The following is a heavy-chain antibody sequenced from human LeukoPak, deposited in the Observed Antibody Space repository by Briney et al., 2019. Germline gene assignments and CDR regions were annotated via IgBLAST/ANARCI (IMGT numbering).Heavy chain of an antibody. Sequence: GASVKVSCKASGGTFSSYAISWVRQAPGQGLEWMGRIIPILGIANYAQKFQGRVTITADKSTSTAYMELSSLRSDDTAVYYCARGSRGSNSPYNYFGPWGQGTPVTVSS. J-gene: IGHJ5*02. V-gene: IGHV1-69*04. D-gene: IGHD4-23*01. CDR1: GGTFSSYA. CDR3: ARGSRGSNSPYNYFGP. CDR2: IIPILGIA.